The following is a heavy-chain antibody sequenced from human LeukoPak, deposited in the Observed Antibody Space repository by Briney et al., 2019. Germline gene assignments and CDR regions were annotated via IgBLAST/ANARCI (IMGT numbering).Heavy chain of an antibody. CDR3: ARDPTGGADAPRFDP. D-gene: IGHD2-21*01. CDR2: ISYDGSNK. CDR1: GFTFSSYA. Sequence: GGSLRLSCAASGFTFSSYAMHWVRQAPGKGLEWVAVISYDGSNKYYADSVKGRFTISRDNSKNTLYLQMNSLRAEDTAVYYCARDPTGGADAPRFDPWGQGTLVTVSS. J-gene: IGHJ5*02. V-gene: IGHV3-30-3*01.